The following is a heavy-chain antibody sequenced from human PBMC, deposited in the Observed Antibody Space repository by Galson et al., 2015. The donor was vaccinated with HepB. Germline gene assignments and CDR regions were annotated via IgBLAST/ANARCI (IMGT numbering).Heavy chain of an antibody. CDR3: ARDLGRGDIVVVVAATFWFDP. CDR1: GYTFTSYY. Sequence: SVKVSCKASGYTFTSYYMHWVRQAPGQGLEWMGIINPSGGSTSYAQKFQGRVTMTRDTSTSTVYMELSSLRSEDTAVYYCARDLGRGDIVVVVAATFWFDPWGQGTLVTVSS. J-gene: IGHJ5*02. D-gene: IGHD2-15*01. V-gene: IGHV1-46*01. CDR2: INPSGGST.